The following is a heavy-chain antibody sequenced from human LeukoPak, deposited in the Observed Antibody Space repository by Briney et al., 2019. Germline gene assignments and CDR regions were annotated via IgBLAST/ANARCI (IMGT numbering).Heavy chain of an antibody. J-gene: IGHJ5*02. CDR1: GYRFTSNW. Sequence: GESLKISCKGSGYRFTSNWIGWVRQMPGKGLELMGIIYPGDSDTTYSPSFQGQVTISVDNSISTAYLQWSSLKASDTAIYYCARRSGDGFNWFDPWGQGTLVTVSA. D-gene: IGHD4-17*01. CDR3: ARRSGDGFNWFDP. CDR2: IYPGDSDT. V-gene: IGHV5-51*01.